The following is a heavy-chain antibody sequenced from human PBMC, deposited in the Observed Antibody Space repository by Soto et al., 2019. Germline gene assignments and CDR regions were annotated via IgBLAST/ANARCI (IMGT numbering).Heavy chain of an antibody. Sequence: QLQLQESGSGLVKPSQTLSLTCAVSGGSISSGGYSWSWIRQPPGKGLEWIGYIYHSGSTYYNPALKRRVTISVDRSKNHFSLKLSSVTAADTAVYYCARGSSGSYRDAFDIWGQGTMVTVSS. D-gene: IGHD3-10*01. CDR3: ARGSSGSYRDAFDI. CDR1: GGSISSGGYS. V-gene: IGHV4-30-2*01. CDR2: IYHSGST. J-gene: IGHJ3*02.